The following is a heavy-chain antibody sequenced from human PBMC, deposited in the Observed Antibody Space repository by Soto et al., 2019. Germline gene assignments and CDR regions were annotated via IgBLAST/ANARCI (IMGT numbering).Heavy chain of an antibody. CDR3: ARDLWDSSGYYKPSYYYYYGMDV. Sequence: QVQLVESGGGVVQPGRSLRLSCAASGFTFSSYAMHWVRQAPGKGLEWVAVISYDGSNKYYADSVKGRFTISRDNSKNTLYLQMNSLRAEDTAVYYCARDLWDSSGYYKPSYYYYYGMDVWGQGTTVTVSS. CDR1: GFTFSSYA. D-gene: IGHD3-22*01. J-gene: IGHJ6*02. CDR2: ISYDGSNK. V-gene: IGHV3-30-3*01.